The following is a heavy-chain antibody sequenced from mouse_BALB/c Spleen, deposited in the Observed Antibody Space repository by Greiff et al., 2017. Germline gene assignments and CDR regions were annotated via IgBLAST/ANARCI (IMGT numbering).Heavy chain of an antibody. CDR1: GFTFSSYT. CDR3: TRVARLWDAMDY. D-gene: IGHD1-1*02. J-gene: IGHJ4*01. Sequence: EVQGVESGGGLVKPGGSLKLSCAASGFTFSSYTMSWVRQTPEKRLEWVATISSGGSYTYYPDSVKGRFTISRDNAKNTLYLQMSSLKSEDTAMYYCTRVARLWDAMDYWGQGTSVTVSS. CDR2: ISSGGSYT. V-gene: IGHV5-6-4*01.